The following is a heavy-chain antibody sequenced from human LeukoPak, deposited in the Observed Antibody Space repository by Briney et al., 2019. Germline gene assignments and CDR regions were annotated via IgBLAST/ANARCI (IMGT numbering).Heavy chain of an antibody. J-gene: IGHJ4*02. CDR2: ISYDGSNK. Sequence: PGGSLRLSCAASGFTFSSYAMHWVRQAPGKGLEWVAVISYDGSNKYYADSVKGRFTISRDNSKNTLYLQMNSLRAEDTAVYYCARDTGVGNYDILTGELSNDYWGQGTLVTVSS. CDR3: ARDTGVGNYDILTGELSNDY. CDR1: GFTFSSYA. V-gene: IGHV3-30-3*01. D-gene: IGHD3-9*01.